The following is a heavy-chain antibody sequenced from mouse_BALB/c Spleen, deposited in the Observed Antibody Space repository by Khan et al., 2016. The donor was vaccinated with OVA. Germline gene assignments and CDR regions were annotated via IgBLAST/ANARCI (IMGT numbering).Heavy chain of an antibody. V-gene: IGHV2-3*01. J-gene: IGHJ1*01. Sequence: QVQLKESGPALVAPSQSLSITCTVSGFSFTNYGVSWVRQPPGKGLEWLGIIWGDGTTNYHSTLISRLSISKDDSKSQVFLKLNSLQTDDTATYYGAKGGTYFGGYFDVWGAGTTVTVSS. CDR2: IWGDGTT. CDR3: AKGGTYFGGYFDV. CDR1: GFSFTNYG. D-gene: IGHD2-10*01.